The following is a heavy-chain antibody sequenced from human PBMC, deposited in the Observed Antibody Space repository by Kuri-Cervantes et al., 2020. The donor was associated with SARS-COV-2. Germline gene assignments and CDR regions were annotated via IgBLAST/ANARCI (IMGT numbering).Heavy chain of an antibody. V-gene: IGHV5-51*01. CDR1: DYSFTSYW. J-gene: IGHJ3*02. CDR2: IYPGDSDT. CDR3: ARQLTGGFDMHAFDI. D-gene: IGHD7-27*01. Sequence: GEALKISCKCSDYSFTSYWIGWVRQMPGKGLEWMGIIYPGDSDTRYSPSFQGQVTITADKSITTAYLQWSSLKDSDTAMYYRARQLTGGFDMHAFDIWGQGTMVTVSS.